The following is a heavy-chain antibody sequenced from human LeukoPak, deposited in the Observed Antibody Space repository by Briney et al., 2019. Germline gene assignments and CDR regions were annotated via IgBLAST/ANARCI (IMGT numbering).Heavy chain of an antibody. CDR1: GFTFTNYD. V-gene: IGHV1-8*01. CDR3: ARGMLDCSGGSCYVKPYYFDY. D-gene: IGHD2-15*01. J-gene: IGHJ4*02. Sequence: ASVKVSCKATGFTFTNYDINWVRQATGQGLEWMGWMNPINGNTGYAQKFQGRVTMTRDTSTSTVYMELSSLRSEDTAVYYCARGMLDCSGGSCYVKPYYFDYWGQGTLVTVSS. CDR2: MNPINGNT.